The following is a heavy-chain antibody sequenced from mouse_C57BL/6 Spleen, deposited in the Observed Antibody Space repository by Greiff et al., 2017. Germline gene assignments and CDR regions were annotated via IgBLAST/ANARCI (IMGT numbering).Heavy chain of an antibody. V-gene: IGHV1-54*01. Sequence: VKLMESGAELVRPGTSVKVSCKASGYAFTNYLIEWVKQRPGQGLEWIGVINPGSGGTNYNEKFKGKATLTADKSSSTAYMQLSSLTSEDSAVYFCARDYGSSYGAMDYWGQGTSVTVSS. CDR1: GYAFTNYL. D-gene: IGHD1-1*01. CDR3: ARDYGSSYGAMDY. J-gene: IGHJ4*01. CDR2: INPGSGGT.